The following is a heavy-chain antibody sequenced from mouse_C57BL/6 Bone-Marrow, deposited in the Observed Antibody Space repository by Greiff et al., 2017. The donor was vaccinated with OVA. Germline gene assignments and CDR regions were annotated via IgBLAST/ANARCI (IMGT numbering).Heavy chain of an antibody. J-gene: IGHJ3*01. CDR1: GYAFSSSW. V-gene: IGHV1-82*01. D-gene: IGHD4-1*01. CDR2: IYPGDGDT. CDR3: ARSPTNWDRFAY. Sequence: QVQLQQSGPELVKPGASVKISCKASGYAFSSSWMNWVKQRPGKGLEWIGRIYPGDGDTNYNGKFKGKATLTADKSSSTAYMQLSSLTSEDSAVYFCARSPTNWDRFAYWGQGTLVTVSA.